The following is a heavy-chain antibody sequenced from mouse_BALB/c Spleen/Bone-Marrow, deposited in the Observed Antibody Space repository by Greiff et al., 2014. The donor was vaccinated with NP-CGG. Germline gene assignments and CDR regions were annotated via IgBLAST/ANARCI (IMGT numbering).Heavy chain of an antibody. D-gene: IGHD2-4*01. CDR3: SRLSYDYDGAWFAY. Sequence: VQLEESGGDLVRPGGSLKVSCAASGFTFSSYDMSWVRQTPDKRLEWVGTIGSGASYAYYPDSVKGQFNISRDNAKNTMYLQMSSLKSEDTAMYYCSRLSYDYDGAWFAYWGQGTLVTVSA. J-gene: IGHJ3*01. V-gene: IGHV5-6*01. CDR2: IGSGASYA. CDR1: GFTFSSYD.